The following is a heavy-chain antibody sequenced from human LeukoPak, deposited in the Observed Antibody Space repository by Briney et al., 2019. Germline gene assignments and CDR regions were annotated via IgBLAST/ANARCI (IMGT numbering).Heavy chain of an antibody. V-gene: IGHV4-59*12. CDR1: GGSISSYY. CDR3: ASGPMDSSRNVDY. CDR2: IYYSGST. Sequence: WETLTLTCTVSGGSISSYYWSWIRQPPGKGLEWIGYIYYSGSTNYNPSLKSRVTISVDKSKNQFSLKLSTVSAADTSVYYCASGPMDSSRNVDYWGQGTLVTVSS. D-gene: IGHD6-13*01. J-gene: IGHJ4*02.